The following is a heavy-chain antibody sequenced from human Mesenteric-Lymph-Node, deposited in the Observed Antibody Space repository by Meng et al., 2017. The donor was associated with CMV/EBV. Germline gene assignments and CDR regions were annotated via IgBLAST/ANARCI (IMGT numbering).Heavy chain of an antibody. CDR2: IRYVGNNK. CDR1: GFTFSSYS. Sequence: GESLKISCTASGFTFSSYSMNWVRQAPGKGLEWVAFIRYVGNNKYYADSVKGRFTISRDYSKNSLYLQMDSLSIEDMAIYYCSRGGQTYDYVWGSYHFWGQGTLVTVSS. V-gene: IGHV3-30*02. J-gene: IGHJ4*02. CDR3: SRGGQTYDYVWGSYHF. D-gene: IGHD3-16*02.